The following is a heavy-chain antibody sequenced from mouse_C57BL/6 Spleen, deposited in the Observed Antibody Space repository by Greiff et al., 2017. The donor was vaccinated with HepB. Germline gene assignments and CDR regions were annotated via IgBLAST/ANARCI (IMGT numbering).Heavy chain of an antibody. CDR1: GYTFTSYW. CDR2: INPSNGGT. CDR3: ARKGAYVYDGGWYFDV. J-gene: IGHJ1*03. D-gene: IGHD2-2*01. V-gene: IGHV1-53*01. Sequence: QVQLQQPGTELVKPGASVKLSCKASGYTFTSYWMHWVKQRPGQGLEWIGNINPSNGGTNYNEKFKSKATLTVDKSSSTAYMQLSSLTSEDSAVYYCARKGAYVYDGGWYFDVWGTGTTVTVSS.